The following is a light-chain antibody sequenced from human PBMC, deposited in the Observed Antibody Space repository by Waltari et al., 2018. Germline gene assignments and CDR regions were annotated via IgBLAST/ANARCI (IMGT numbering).Light chain of an antibody. J-gene: IGKJ3*01. CDR1: QSINSY. V-gene: IGKV1-39*01. Sequence: DIQMTQTPSSLSASVGDRATITCRASQSINSYLNWYQQKPGKAPKLLIYAASSLQSGVPSRFSGSGSGTDFTLTISSLQPEDFATYYCQQSYSTLIFTFGPGTKVDIK. CDR2: AAS. CDR3: QQSYSTLIFT.